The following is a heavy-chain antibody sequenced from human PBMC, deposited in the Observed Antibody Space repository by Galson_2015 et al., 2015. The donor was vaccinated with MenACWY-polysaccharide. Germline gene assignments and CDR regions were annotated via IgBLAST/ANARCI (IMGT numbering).Heavy chain of an antibody. CDR3: AKERSSVDI. CDR2: ISGRGGST. CDR1: GFTFSSYG. J-gene: IGHJ3*02. Sequence: SLRLSCAASGFTFSSYGMSWVRQAPGKGLEWVSGISGRGGSTYYADSVKGRFTISRDNSKNTLYLQMNSLRADDTAVYYCAKERSSVDIWGQGTMVTVSS. D-gene: IGHD3-10*01. V-gene: IGHV3-23*01.